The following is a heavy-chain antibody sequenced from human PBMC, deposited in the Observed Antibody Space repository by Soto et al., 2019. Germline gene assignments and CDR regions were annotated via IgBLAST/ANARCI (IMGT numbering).Heavy chain of an antibody. V-gene: IGHV4-61*01. J-gene: IGHJ6*02. CDR3: ARGSPFYNDAMDV. D-gene: IGHD1-20*01. CDR1: GGSVSSDTHY. CDR2: IYSSGST. Sequence: PSETLSLTCTVSGGSVSSDTHYWSWIRQPPGKRLEWIGFIYSSGSTNYNPSLKTRVTISLDTAMNLLSLKLRSVTAADTAVYYCARGSPFYNDAMDVWGQGTTVTVSS.